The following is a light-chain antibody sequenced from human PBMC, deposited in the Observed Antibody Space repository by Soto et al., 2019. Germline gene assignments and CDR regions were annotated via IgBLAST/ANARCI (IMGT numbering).Light chain of an antibody. CDR1: RSVSDTL. CDR3: QQLFMYPPT. Sequence: EIVLTQSPGTLSLSPGERATLSCRADRSVSDTLLTWFQQKPGQAPRLLIFGTSNRAPGIPDRFSGSGSGTDFTLTVSSLQPEDFATYYCQQLFMYPPTFGPGTKVDIK. J-gene: IGKJ3*01. V-gene: IGKV3-20*01. CDR2: GTS.